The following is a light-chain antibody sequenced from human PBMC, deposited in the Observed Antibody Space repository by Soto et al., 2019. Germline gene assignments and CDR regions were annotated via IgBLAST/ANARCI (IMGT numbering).Light chain of an antibody. V-gene: IGLV2-8*01. Sequence: QSALTQPPSVSGSPGQSVTISCTGTSSDVGGYNYVSWYQQHPGKAPKLMIYDVSKRPSGVPDRFSGSKSGNTASLTVSGLADEDAADYYCRYYAGSNHYGVFGGGTKLTVL. CDR2: DVS. CDR3: RYYAGSNHYGV. J-gene: IGLJ2*01. CDR1: SSDVGGYNY.